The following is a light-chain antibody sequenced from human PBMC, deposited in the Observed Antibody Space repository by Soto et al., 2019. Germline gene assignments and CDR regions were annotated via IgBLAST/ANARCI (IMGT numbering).Light chain of an antibody. CDR3: QQRNVWPPVT. J-gene: IGKJ5*01. CDR2: GAF. Sequence: EIVMAQSPATLSVSPWERAALSCRASQSVSSNLAWYQQKPGQAPRLLIYGAFNRATGIPARFSGSGSGTDFTLTISSLEPEDSAVYYCQQRNVWPPVTFGQGTRLQI. CDR1: QSVSSN. V-gene: IGKV3-11*01.